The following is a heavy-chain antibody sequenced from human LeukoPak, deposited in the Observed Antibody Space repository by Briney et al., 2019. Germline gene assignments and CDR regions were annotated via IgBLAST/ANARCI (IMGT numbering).Heavy chain of an antibody. CDR2: IGGSGGGTT. CDR1: GVTFSRYA. CDR3: ADWNYVDY. Sequence: GGSLRLSCAASGVTFSRYAMSWVRQAPGKGLEWISQIGGSGGGTTFYADSVKGRFTISRGDSKNTLYLQMNSLRADDTAVYYCADWNYVDYWGQGTLVTVSS. D-gene: IGHD1-7*01. V-gene: IGHV3-23*01. J-gene: IGHJ4*02.